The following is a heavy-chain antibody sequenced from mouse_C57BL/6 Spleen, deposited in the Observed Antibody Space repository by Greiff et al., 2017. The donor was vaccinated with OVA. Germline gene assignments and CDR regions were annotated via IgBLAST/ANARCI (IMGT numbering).Heavy chain of an antibody. V-gene: IGHV7-3*01. D-gene: IGHD1-1*01. J-gene: IGHJ2*01. CDR3: ARYDTTVAHYFDC. CDR1: GFNFTDYY. CDR2: IRNKANGYTT. Sequence: EVKLVDSGGGLVQPGGSLSLSCAASGFNFTDYYMSWVRQPPGKALEWLGFIRNKANGYTTEYSASVKGRFTISRDNSQSILYLQMNALRAEDSATYYCARYDTTVAHYFDCWGQGTTLTVSS.